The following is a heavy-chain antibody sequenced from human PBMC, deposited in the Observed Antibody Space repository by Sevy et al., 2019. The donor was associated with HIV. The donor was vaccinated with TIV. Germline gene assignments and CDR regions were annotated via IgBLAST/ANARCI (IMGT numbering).Heavy chain of an antibody. CDR2: FYYSGRT. CDR3: ATCSPDYYYGMDV. J-gene: IGHJ6*02. D-gene: IGHD2-15*01. Sequence: SETLSLTCSVSGDSISSGYYWSWIRQPPGKGLEWIGYFYYSGRTNYNPSLKSRVTISIDKSKNQFSLKLKSVTAADTAVYYCATCSPDYYYGMDVWGQGTTVIVSS. CDR1: GDSISSGYY. V-gene: IGHV4-61*01.